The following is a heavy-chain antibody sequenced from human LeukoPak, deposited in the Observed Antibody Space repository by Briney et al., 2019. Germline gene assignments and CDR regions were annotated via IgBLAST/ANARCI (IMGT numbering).Heavy chain of an antibody. J-gene: IGHJ4*02. CDR2: IYHSGST. V-gene: IGHV4-59*01. D-gene: IGHD3-22*01. CDR3: ARGPSPYYYDSSGYSD. CDR1: GGSISSYY. Sequence: SETLSLTCTVSGGSISSYYWSWIRQPPGKGLEWIGYIYHSGSTNYNPSLKSRVTISVDTSKNQFSLKLSSVTAADTAVYYCARGPSPYYYDSSGYSDCGQGTLVTVSS.